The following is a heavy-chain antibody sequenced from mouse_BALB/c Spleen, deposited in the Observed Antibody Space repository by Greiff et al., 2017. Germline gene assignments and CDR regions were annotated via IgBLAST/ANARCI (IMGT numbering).Heavy chain of an antibody. Sequence: QVQLQQPGAELVKPGASVKLSCKASGYTFTSYYMYWVKQRPGQGLEWIGGINPSNGGTNFNEKFKSKATLTVDKSSSTAYMQLSSLTSEDSAVYYCTRGTVVARGFAYWGQGTLVTVSA. CDR2: INPSNGGT. V-gene: IGHV1S16*01. CDR3: TRGTVVARGFAY. D-gene: IGHD1-1*01. J-gene: IGHJ3*01. CDR1: GYTFTSYY.